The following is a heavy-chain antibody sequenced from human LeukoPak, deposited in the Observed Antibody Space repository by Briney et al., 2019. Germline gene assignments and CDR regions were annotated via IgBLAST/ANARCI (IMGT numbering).Heavy chain of an antibody. Sequence: PSETLSLTCAVYGGSFSGYYWSWIRQPPGKGLEWIGEINHSGSTNYNPSLKSRVTISVDTSKNQFSLKLSSVTAADTAVYYCARTIGGGYDYDYWGQGTLVTVSS. V-gene: IGHV4-34*01. CDR3: ARTIGGGYDYDY. D-gene: IGHD5-12*01. J-gene: IGHJ4*02. CDR2: INHSGST. CDR1: GGSFSGYY.